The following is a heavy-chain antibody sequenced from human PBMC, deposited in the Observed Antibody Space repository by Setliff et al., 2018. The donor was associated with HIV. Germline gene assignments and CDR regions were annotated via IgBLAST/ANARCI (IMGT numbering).Heavy chain of an antibody. D-gene: IGHD3-9*01. CDR3: ARVALLRYPEAFDI. J-gene: IGHJ3*02. CDR1: GGSVSSVNYY. CDR2: IYTSGST. Sequence: SETLSLTCSVSGGSVSSVNYYWNWIRQPAGKGLEWIGRIYTSGSTNYNPSLKSRVTISVDTSKNQFSLKLSSVTAADTAMYYCARVALLRYPEAFDIWGQGTMVTVSS. V-gene: IGHV4-61*02.